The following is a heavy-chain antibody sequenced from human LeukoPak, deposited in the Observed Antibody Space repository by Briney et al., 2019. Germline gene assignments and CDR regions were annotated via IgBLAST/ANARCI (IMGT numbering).Heavy chain of an antibody. CDR2: IHHSRTT. J-gene: IGHJ4*02. Sequence: PSETLSLTCTVSGYSISSGFYWGWIRQSPGKGLEWIGTIHHSRTTYYNPSLKSRVTISVDTSKNQFSLNLRSVTAADTAVYYCARGFRGDNFDYWGQGTLVTVSS. D-gene: IGHD7-27*01. CDR1: GYSISSGFY. CDR3: ARGFRGDNFDY. V-gene: IGHV4-38-2*02.